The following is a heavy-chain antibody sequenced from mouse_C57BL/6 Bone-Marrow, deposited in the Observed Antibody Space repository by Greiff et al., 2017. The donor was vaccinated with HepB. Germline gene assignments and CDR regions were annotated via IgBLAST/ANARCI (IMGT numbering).Heavy chain of an antibody. CDR1: GFTFSSYG. V-gene: IGHV5-6*01. J-gene: IGHJ3*01. Sequence: EVQLQQSGGDLVKPGGSLKLSCAASGFTFSSYGMSWVRQTPDKRLEWVATISSGGSYTYYPDSVKGRFTISRDNAKNTLYLQMSSLKSEDTAVYYCARRHYGWFACWGQGTLVTVSA. CDR2: ISSGGSYT. CDR3: ARRHYGWFAC. D-gene: IGHD1-2*01.